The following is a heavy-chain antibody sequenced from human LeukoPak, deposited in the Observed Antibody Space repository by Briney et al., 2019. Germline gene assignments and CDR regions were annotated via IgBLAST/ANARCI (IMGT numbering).Heavy chain of an antibody. CDR1: GFTFNSYA. J-gene: IGHJ4*02. V-gene: IGHV3-23*01. D-gene: IGHD1-26*01. CDR2: ISGSDGGT. Sequence: GGSLRLSCAASGFTFNSYAMSWVRQAPEKGLEWVATISGSDGGTYYADSVKGRFTISRDDSKNTLYLQMNSLRAEDTAVYYCAKDLGRYRNNYFDYWGQGTLVTVSS. CDR3: AKDLGRYRNNYFDY.